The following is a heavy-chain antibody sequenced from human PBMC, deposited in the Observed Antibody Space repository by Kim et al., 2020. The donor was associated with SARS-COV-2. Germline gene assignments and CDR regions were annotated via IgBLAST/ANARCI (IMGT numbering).Heavy chain of an antibody. V-gene: IGHV1-18*01. CDR1: GYTFTSYG. J-gene: IGHJ6*02. Sequence: ASVKVSCKASGYTFTSYGISWVRQAPGQGLEWMGWISAYNGNTNYAQKLQGRVTMTTDTSTSTAYMELRSLRSDDTAVYYCARGSSSWDYYYGMDVWGQGTTVTVSS. D-gene: IGHD6-13*01. CDR3: ARGSSSWDYYYGMDV. CDR2: ISAYNGNT.